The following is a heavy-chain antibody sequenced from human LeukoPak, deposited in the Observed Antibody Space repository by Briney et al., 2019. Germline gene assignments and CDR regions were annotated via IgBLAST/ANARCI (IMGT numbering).Heavy chain of an antibody. J-gene: IGHJ4*02. V-gene: IGHV1-18*01. CDR2: ISCYNGDT. Sequence: ASVKVSCKASGYTFTSHGISWVRQAPGQGLAWMGLISCYNGDTKYAQNLQGRVTMTTDTSTSTAYMELRSLRSDDTAVYYCARDPTNTSGWYVYFDYWGQGTLVTVSS. CDR1: GYTFTSHG. D-gene: IGHD6-19*01. CDR3: ARDPTNTSGWYVYFDY.